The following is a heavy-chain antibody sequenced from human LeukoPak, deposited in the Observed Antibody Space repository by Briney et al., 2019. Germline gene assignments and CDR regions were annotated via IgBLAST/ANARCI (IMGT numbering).Heavy chain of an antibody. CDR2: ISRDSAYM. CDR3: ARDDASTARASGMDV. CDR1: GFTFTTYD. D-gene: IGHD6-6*01. Sequence: GGSLRPSCAASGFTFTTYDTNWVRQAPGKGLEWVSYISRDSAYMYLADSVKGRFTISRDNAKNSLYLQMNSLRGEDTAVYYCARDDASTARASGMDVWGKGTTVTVSS. J-gene: IGHJ6*04. V-gene: IGHV3-21*01.